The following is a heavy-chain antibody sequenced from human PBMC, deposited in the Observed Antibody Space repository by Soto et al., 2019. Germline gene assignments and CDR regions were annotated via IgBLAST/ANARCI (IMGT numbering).Heavy chain of an antibody. CDR1: GYSFTGYY. V-gene: IGHV1-2*02. D-gene: IGHD6-6*01. CDR3: AKDRVGIAARRYWFDP. J-gene: IGHJ5*02. Sequence: ASVKVSCKASGYSFTGYYIYWVRQAPGQGLDWMGWINPNSGVTTYAQKFQGRVTMTRDTSINTAYMALSGLTSNDTAVYYCAKDRVGIAARRYWFDPWGQGTLVTVSS. CDR2: INPNSGVT.